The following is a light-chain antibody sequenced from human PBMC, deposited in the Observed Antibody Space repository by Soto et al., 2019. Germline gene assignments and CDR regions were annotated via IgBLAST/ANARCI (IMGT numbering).Light chain of an antibody. Sequence: EIVLTQSPATLSLSPGERATLSCRASQSVSSYLAWYQQKPGQAPRLLIYDTSNRATGIPARFSGSGSGTDFTLTISYREPEDFALYYCQQRSNWPLTFGGGTKVEIK. V-gene: IGKV3-11*01. J-gene: IGKJ4*01. CDR2: DTS. CDR1: QSVSSY. CDR3: QQRSNWPLT.